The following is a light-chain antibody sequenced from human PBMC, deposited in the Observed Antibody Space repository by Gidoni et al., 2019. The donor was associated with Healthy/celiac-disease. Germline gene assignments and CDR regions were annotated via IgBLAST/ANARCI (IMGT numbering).Light chain of an antibody. Sequence: EIVLTKSPATLSLSPGERATLSCRAGQSVSSYLAWYQQKPGQVPRILIYDASNRATGIPAMFSGSGSGTYFTLTISSLEPEDFAVYYCQQRSNWPPALTFGGGTKVEIK. CDR3: QQRSNWPPALT. J-gene: IGKJ4*01. CDR1: QSVSSY. CDR2: DAS. V-gene: IGKV3-11*01.